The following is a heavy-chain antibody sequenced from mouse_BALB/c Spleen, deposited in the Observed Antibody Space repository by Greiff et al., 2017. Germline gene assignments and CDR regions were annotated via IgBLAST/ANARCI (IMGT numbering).Heavy chain of an antibody. CDR2: INPGSGGT. V-gene: IGHV1-54*03. CDR1: GYAFTNYL. Sequence: QLQQSGAELVRPGTSVKVSCKASGYAFTNYLIEWVKQRPGQGLEWIGVINPGSGGTNYNEKFKGKATLTADKSSSTAYMQLSSLTSDDSAVYFCARVYGNYPAWFAYWGQGTLVTVSA. J-gene: IGHJ3*01. CDR3: ARVYGNYPAWFAY. D-gene: IGHD2-1*01.